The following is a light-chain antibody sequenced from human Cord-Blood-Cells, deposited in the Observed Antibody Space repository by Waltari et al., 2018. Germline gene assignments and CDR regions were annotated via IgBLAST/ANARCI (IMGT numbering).Light chain of an antibody. J-gene: IGLJ2*01. CDR3: SSYAGSNNVV. V-gene: IGLV2-8*01. CDR2: EVS. CDR1: SSDVGGYNY. Sequence: QSALTQPPSASGSPGQSVTISCTGTSSDVGGYNYVSWYQPHPGKAPKLMIYEVSKRPSGVPDRFSGSKSGNTASLTVSGFQAEDEADYYCSSYAGSNNVVFGGGTKLTVL.